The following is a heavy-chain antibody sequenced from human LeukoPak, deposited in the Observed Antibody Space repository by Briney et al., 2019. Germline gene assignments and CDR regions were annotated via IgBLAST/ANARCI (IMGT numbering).Heavy chain of an antibody. CDR2: INTNTGNP. Sequence: ASVKVSCKASGYTFTSYAMNWVRQAPGQGLEWMGWINTNTGNPTYAQGFTGRFVFSLDTSVSTAYLQISSLKAEDTAVYYCARGANHCSSTSCEYNWFDPWGQGTLVTVSS. D-gene: IGHD2-2*01. V-gene: IGHV7-4-1*02. CDR3: ARGANHCSSTSCEYNWFDP. CDR1: GYTFTSYA. J-gene: IGHJ5*02.